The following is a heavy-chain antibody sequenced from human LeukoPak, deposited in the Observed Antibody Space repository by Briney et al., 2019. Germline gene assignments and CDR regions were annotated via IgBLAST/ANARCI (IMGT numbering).Heavy chain of an antibody. CDR3: ARGSPRVLWFGELLAYYFDY. D-gene: IGHD3-10*01. J-gene: IGHJ4*02. Sequence: PSETLSLTCAVYGGSFSGYYWSWIRQPPGKGLEGIGEINHSGSTNYNPSLTSRVTISVDTSKNQFSLKLSSVTAADTAVYYCARGSPRVLWFGELLAYYFDYWGQGTLVTVSS. CDR1: GGSFSGYY. CDR2: INHSGST. V-gene: IGHV4-34*01.